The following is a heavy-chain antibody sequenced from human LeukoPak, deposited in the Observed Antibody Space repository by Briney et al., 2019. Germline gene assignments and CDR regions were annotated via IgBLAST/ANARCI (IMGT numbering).Heavy chain of an antibody. J-gene: IGHJ6*02. CDR2: ISGSGGST. CDR3: ARDSRAMDV. CDR1: GFTFSSYA. Sequence: GGSLRLSCAASGFTFSSYAMSWVRQAPGQGLEWVSSISGSGGSTYYADSVKGRFTISRDNSKNTLYLQMNSLRAEDTAVYYCARDSRAMDVWGQGTTVTVSS. V-gene: IGHV3-23*01.